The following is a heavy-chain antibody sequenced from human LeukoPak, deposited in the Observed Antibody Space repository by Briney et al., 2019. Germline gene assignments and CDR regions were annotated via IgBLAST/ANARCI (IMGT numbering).Heavy chain of an antibody. J-gene: IGHJ6*02. CDR2: MNPNSGNT. Sequence: ASVKVSCKASGYTFTSYDINWVRQATGQGLEWMGWMNPNSGNTGYAQKFQGRVTMTRNTSISTAYMEPSSLRSEDTAVYYCAGGPILWFGELFNYYYYYGMDVWGQGTTVTVSS. D-gene: IGHD3-10*01. CDR3: AGGPILWFGELFNYYYYYGMDV. CDR1: GYTFTSYD. V-gene: IGHV1-8*01.